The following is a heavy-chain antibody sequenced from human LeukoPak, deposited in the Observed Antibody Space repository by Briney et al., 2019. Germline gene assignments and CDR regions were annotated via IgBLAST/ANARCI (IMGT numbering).Heavy chain of an antibody. CDR3: ARGEYAFDI. CDR1: GASISSSNR. CDR2: IYHTGNT. Sequence: SGTLSLTCAVSGASISSSNRWSWVRQPPGKGLEWIGEIYHTGNTYYNPSLKSRVTISVNTSKNQFSLKLSSVTAADTAVYYCARGEYAFDIWGQGTMVTVSS. D-gene: IGHD3-10*01. J-gene: IGHJ3*02. V-gene: IGHV4-4*02.